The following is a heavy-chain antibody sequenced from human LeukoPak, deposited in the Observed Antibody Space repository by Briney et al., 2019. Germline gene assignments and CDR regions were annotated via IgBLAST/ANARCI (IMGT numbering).Heavy chain of an antibody. D-gene: IGHD3-10*01. V-gene: IGHV3-48*01. J-gene: IGHJ4*02. CDR1: GFTFSSYS. CDR2: ISSSSTI. CDR3: ARETHTMVRGVPDY. Sequence: GGSLRLSCAASGFTFSSYSMNWVRQAPGKGLEWVSYISSSSTIYYADSVKGRFTISRDNAKNSLYLQMNSLRAEDTAVYYCARETHTMVRGVPDYWGQGTLVTVSS.